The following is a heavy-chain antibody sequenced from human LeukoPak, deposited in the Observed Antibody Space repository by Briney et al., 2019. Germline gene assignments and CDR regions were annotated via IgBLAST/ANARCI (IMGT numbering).Heavy chain of an antibody. CDR1: GYTFTGYY. D-gene: IGHD2-2*02. J-gene: IGHJ4*02. CDR2: INPNSGGT. V-gene: IGHV1-2*02. Sequence: ASVKVSCKASGYTFTGYYMHWVRQAPGQGLEWMGWINPNSGGTNYAQKLQGRVTMTTDTSTSTAYMELRSLRSDDTAVYYCARVPLYCSSTSCYTGVVVTLGYFDYWGQGTLVTVSS. CDR3: ARVPLYCSSTSCYTGVVVTLGYFDY.